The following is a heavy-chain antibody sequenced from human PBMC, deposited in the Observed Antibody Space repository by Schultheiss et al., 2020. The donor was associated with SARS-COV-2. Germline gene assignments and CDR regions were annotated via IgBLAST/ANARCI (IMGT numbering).Heavy chain of an antibody. CDR2: ISWNSGSI. CDR1: SSGGYY. J-gene: IGHJ4*02. V-gene: IGHV3-9*01. Sequence: SSGGYYWSWIRQHPGKGLEWVSGISWNSGSIGYADSVKGRFTISRDNAKNSLYLQMNSLRAEDTALYYCAKDIGDITIFGVVTGFDYWGQGTLVTVSS. D-gene: IGHD3-3*01. CDR3: AKDIGDITIFGVVTGFDY.